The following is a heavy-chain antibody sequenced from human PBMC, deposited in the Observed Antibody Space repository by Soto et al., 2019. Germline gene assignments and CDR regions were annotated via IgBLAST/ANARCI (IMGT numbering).Heavy chain of an antibody. D-gene: IGHD2-2*01. CDR3: ATDQRCSSTSCYLFY. CDR1: GYTFTSYA. Sequence: ASVKVSCKASGYTFTSYAMHWVRQAPGQRLEWMGGFDPEDGETIYAQKFQGRVTMTEDTSTDTAYMELSSLRSEDTAVYYCATDQRCSSTSCYLFYWGQGTLVTVSS. CDR2: FDPEDGET. V-gene: IGHV1-24*01. J-gene: IGHJ4*02.